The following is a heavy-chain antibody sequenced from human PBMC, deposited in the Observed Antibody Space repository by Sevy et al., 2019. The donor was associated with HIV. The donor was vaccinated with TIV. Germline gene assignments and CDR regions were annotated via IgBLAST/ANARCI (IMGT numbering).Heavy chain of an antibody. CDR1: GFTVSSNY. D-gene: IGHD5-18*01. V-gene: IGHV3-66*01. CDR2: IYSGGST. J-gene: IGHJ6*02. Sequence: GGSLRLSCAASGFTVSSNYMSWVRQAPGKGLEWVSVIYSGGSTYYADSVKGRFTISRDNSKNTLYLQMNSLRAEDTAVYYCARDPLGYSYGSLYYYYGMDVWGQWTTVTVSS. CDR3: ARDPLGYSYGSLYYYYGMDV.